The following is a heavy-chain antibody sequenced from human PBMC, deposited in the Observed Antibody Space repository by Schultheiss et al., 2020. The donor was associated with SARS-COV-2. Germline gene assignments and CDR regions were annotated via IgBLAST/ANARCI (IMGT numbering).Heavy chain of an antibody. CDR3: ARGVRTYSSSWYEVYHQPLGDY. CDR2: INPNSGGT. CDR1: GYTFTGYY. Sequence: ASVKVSCKASGYTFTGYYMHWVRQAPGQGLEWMGWINPNSGGTNYAQKFQGRVTMTRDTSISTAYMELSRLRSDDTAVYYCARGVRTYSSSWYEVYHQPLGDYWGQGTLVTVSS. V-gene: IGHV1-2*02. J-gene: IGHJ4*02. D-gene: IGHD6-13*01.